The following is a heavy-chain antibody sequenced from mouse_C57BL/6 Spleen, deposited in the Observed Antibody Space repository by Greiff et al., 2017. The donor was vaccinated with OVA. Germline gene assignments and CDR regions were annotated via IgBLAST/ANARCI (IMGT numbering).Heavy chain of an antibody. J-gene: IGHJ3*01. D-gene: IGHD1-1*01. Sequence: QVQLQQPGAELVKPGASVKLPCKASGYTFTSYWMQWVKQRPGQGLEWIGEIDPSDSYTNYNQKFKGKATLTVDTSSSTAYMQLSSLTSEDSAVYYCARGDYGTWFAYWGQGTLVTVSA. V-gene: IGHV1-50*01. CDR2: IDPSDSYT. CDR1: GYTFTSYW. CDR3: ARGDYGTWFAY.